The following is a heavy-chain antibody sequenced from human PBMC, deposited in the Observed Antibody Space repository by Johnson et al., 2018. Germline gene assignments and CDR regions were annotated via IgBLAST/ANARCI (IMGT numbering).Heavy chain of an antibody. CDR2: IIPIFGTA. CDR1: GGTFSNYA. Sequence: QVQLVESGAEVKKPGSSVKVSCKASGGTFSNYAISWVRQAPGQGLEWMGGIIPIFGTAKYAQKFQGRVTITADESTSTAYMELSSLRSEDTAVYYCATGRLFIAVAGTKYFQHWGQGTLVTVSS. J-gene: IGHJ1*01. V-gene: IGHV1-69*01. CDR3: ATGRLFIAVAGTKYFQH. D-gene: IGHD6-19*01.